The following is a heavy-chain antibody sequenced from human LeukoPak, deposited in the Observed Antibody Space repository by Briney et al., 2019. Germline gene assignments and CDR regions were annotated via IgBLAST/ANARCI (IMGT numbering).Heavy chain of an antibody. V-gene: IGHV4-59*01. D-gene: IGHD4-17*01. CDR1: GGSISSYY. Sequence: SETLSLTCTVSGGSISSYYWSWIRQPPGKGLEWIGYIYYSGSTNYNPSLKSRVTISVDTSKNQFSLKLSSVTAADTAVYYCARDAVTTLYYYYYMDVWGKGTTVTVSS. CDR2: IYYSGST. CDR3: ARDAVTTLYYYYYMDV. J-gene: IGHJ6*03.